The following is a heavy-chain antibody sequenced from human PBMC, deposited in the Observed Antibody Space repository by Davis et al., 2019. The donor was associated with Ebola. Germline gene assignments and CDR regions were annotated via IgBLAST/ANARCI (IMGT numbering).Heavy chain of an antibody. Sequence: PGGSLRLSCAASGFTFSSYGMHWVRPAPGKGQVRVAVILYDGSNKYYADSVTVPFTISRDNSKNTLYLQMNSLRAEDTAVYYCARVDNGDSPDYWGQGTLVTVSS. V-gene: IGHV3-33*01. CDR3: ARVDNGDSPDY. CDR1: GFTFSSYG. CDR2: ILYDGSNK. J-gene: IGHJ4*02. D-gene: IGHD2-8*01.